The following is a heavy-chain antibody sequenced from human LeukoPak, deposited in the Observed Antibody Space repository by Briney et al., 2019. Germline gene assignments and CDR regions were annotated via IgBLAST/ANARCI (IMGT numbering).Heavy chain of an antibody. CDR2: ISGSSSTI. CDR1: GFAFNTYT. CDR3: ATYRGYDRIFDY. V-gene: IGHV3-48*01. D-gene: IGHD5-12*01. Sequence: GGSLRLSCTASGFAFNTYTINWVRQAPGKGLEWVSYISGSSSTIYYADSVKGRLTISRDNAKNSLSLQMNSLRAEDTAVYYCATYRGYDRIFDYWGQGTLVTVSS. J-gene: IGHJ4*02.